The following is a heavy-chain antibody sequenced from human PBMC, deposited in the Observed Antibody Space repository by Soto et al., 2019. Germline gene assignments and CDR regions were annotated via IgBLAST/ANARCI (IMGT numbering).Heavy chain of an antibody. CDR1: GFTFSTYW. CDR3: ARAPQFYDFWSGYYRSRDLKLYLDS. V-gene: IGHV3-7*03. Sequence: EVQVVESGGGLVQPGGSLRLSCTASGFTFSTYWMTWVRQAPGKGLEWVANINQDGSEKYYADSVKGRFTISRDNTKNSLYLQMNSLRVEDTAVYYCARAPQFYDFWSGYYRSRDLKLYLDSCGQGTLVTVSS. D-gene: IGHD3-3*01. CDR2: INQDGSEK. J-gene: IGHJ4*02.